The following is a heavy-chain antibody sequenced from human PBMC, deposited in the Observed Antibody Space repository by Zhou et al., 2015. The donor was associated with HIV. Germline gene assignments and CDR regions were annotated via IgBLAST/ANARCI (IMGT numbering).Heavy chain of an antibody. J-gene: IGHJ6*02. D-gene: IGHD3-3*01. V-gene: IGHV1-69*06. Sequence: QVQLVQSGAEVKRPGSSVKVSCQVSGGMFSSYAISWVRQAPGQGLEWMGGIILISKTSTYAQKFRHGVTITSDNSAGTAYMELSSLRSEDTAVYYCASHTLERFLEWLPPYYGMDVWGQGTTVTVSS. CDR2: IILISKTS. CDR3: ASHTLERFLEWLPPYYGMDV. CDR1: GGMFSSYA.